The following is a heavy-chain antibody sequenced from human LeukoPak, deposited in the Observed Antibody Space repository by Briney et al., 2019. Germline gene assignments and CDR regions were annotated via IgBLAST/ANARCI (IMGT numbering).Heavy chain of an antibody. D-gene: IGHD3/OR15-3a*01. CDR3: ARAFRPASDPHDFYDF. J-gene: IGHJ3*01. Sequence: QSGGSLILSCAASGFTFNNHPMHWVRQASGKRLEYVSAISPSGDRTWYADSVKGRFTISRDNSKNTMYLQMCSLRPEDMGVYYCARAFRPASDPHDFYDFWGRGTTVTVSS. CDR2: ISPSGDRT. V-gene: IGHV3-64*02. CDR1: GFTFNNHP.